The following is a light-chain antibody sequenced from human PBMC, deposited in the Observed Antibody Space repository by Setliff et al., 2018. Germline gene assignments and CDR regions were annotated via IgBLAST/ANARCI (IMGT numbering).Light chain of an antibody. CDR3: SSYTSSSTQV. V-gene: IGLV2-14*03. CDR2: DVS. CDR1: SSDVGGYNY. J-gene: IGLJ1*01. Sequence: QSALTQPASVSGPPGQSITISCTGTSSDVGGYNYVSWYQQHPDKAPKLMIFDVSNRPSGVSNRFSGSKSGNTASLTISGLQAEDEADYYCSSYTSSSTQVFGTGTKVTVL.